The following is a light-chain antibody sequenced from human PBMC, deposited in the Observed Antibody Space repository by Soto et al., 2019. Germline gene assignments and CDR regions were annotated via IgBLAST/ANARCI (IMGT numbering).Light chain of an antibody. CDR1: SSDVGGYNY. J-gene: IGLJ2*01. CDR3: SSYTGSSTLVV. Sequence: QSALTQPASVSGSPGQSITISCTGTSSDVGGYNYVSWYQQHPGKAPKLMIYEVSNRPSGVSNRFSGSKSGNTASLTISGLQAEYEAAYYCSSYTGSSTLVVFGGGTKLTVL. CDR2: EVS. V-gene: IGLV2-14*01.